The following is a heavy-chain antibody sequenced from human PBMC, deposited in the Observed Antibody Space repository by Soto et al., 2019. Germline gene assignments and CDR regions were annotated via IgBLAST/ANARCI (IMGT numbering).Heavy chain of an antibody. CDR1: GDSITSNSYF. CDR2: IYHSGST. Sequence: PSETLSLTCTVSGDSITSNSYFWAWIRQPPGKGLEWIGSIYHSGSTYYNPSLKSRLTISVDRSKNQFSLKLSPVTTADTAVYYCAGSGYYPNYFDYWGQGTLVTVSS. D-gene: IGHD3-22*01. CDR3: AGSGYYPNYFDY. J-gene: IGHJ4*02. V-gene: IGHV4-39*07.